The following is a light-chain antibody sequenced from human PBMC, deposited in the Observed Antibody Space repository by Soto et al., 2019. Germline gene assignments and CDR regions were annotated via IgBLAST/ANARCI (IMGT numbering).Light chain of an antibody. Sequence: QSALTQPASVSGSPGQSITISCTGNSSDVGGYNYVSWYQQNPGKAPKLVLYDVDKRPSGVPDHISGSKSDNTASLTISGLQAEDEADYDCCSYADTSTFVFGTGTKLTVL. J-gene: IGLJ1*01. CDR3: CSYADTSTFV. CDR1: SSDVGGYNY. CDR2: DVD. V-gene: IGLV2-11*01.